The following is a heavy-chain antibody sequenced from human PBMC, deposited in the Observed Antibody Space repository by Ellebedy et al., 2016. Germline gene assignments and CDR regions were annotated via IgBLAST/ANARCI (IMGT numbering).Heavy chain of an antibody. D-gene: IGHD3-22*01. Sequence: ASVKVSXXASGYTFTSYGISWVRQAPGQGLEWMGWISAYNGNTNYAQKLQGRVTMTTDTSTSTAYMELSSLRSEDTAVYYCARARGLDSSGYYPDYWGQGTLVTVSS. CDR3: ARARGLDSSGYYPDY. CDR2: ISAYNGNT. J-gene: IGHJ4*02. V-gene: IGHV1-18*01. CDR1: GYTFTSYG.